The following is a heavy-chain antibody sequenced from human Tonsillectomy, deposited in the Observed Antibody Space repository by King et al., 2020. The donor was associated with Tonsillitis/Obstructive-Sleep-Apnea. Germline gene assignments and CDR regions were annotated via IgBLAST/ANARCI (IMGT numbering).Heavy chain of an antibody. V-gene: IGHV4-34*01. Sequence: QVQLQQWGAGLLKPSETLSLTCAVYGGSFSGYYWSWIRQPPGKGLEWIGEINPSGSTNYNPSLKSRVTISVDTSKNQFSLKLSSVTAADTAVYYWASFLYCSSTSCFDYWGRGTLVTVSS. J-gene: IGHJ4*02. CDR1: GGSFSGYY. CDR3: ASFLYCSSTSCFDY. D-gene: IGHD2-2*01. CDR2: INPSGST.